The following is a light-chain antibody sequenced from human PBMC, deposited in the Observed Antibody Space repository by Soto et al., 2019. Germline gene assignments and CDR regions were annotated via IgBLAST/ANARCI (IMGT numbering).Light chain of an antibody. CDR3: VLYMGSGFVV. J-gene: IGLJ2*01. Sequence: QTVVTQEPSFSVSPGGTVTLTCGLSSGSVSTSYYPSWYQQTPGQAPRTLIYSTNTRSSWVPDRFSGSILGNKAALTITGAQADDESDYYCVLYMGSGFVVFGGGTKLTVL. CDR2: STN. CDR1: SGSVSTSYY. V-gene: IGLV8-61*01.